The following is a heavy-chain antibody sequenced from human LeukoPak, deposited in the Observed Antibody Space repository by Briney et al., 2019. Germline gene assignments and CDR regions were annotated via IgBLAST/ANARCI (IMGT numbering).Heavy chain of an antibody. D-gene: IGHD6-19*01. V-gene: IGHV4-59*01. CDR2: IYYSGST. CDR1: GGSISSYY. J-gene: IGHJ4*02. CDR3: ARAGQWLVYFDY. Sequence: PSETLSLTCTVSGGSISSYYWSWIRQPPGKGLEWIGYIYYSGSTNYNPSLKSRVTISVDTSKNQFSLKLSSVTAADTAVYYCARAGQWLVYFDYWGQGTLATVSS.